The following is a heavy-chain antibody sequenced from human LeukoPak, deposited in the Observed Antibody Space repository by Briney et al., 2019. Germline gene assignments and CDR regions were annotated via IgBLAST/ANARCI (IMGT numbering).Heavy chain of an antibody. V-gene: IGHV3-23*01. CDR3: AKDLVLRYFDWLPHAFDI. Sequence: GGSLRLSCAASGFTFSSYAMSWVRQAPGKGLEWVSAISGSGGSTYYADSVKGRFTISRDNSKNTLYLQMNSLRAEDTAVYYCAKDLVLRYFDWLPHAFDIWGQGTMVTVSS. CDR1: GFTFSSYA. J-gene: IGHJ3*02. D-gene: IGHD3-9*01. CDR2: ISGSGGST.